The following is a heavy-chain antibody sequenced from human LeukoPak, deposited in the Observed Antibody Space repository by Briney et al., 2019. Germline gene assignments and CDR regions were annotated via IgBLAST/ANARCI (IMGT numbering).Heavy chain of an antibody. D-gene: IGHD4-17*01. CDR3: ARSTVTPGDFQH. V-gene: IGHV3-53*01. CDR1: GFTVSSNY. J-gene: IGHJ1*01. CDR2: IYSGGST. Sequence: GGSLRLSCAASGFTVSSNYMSWVRQAPGKGLEWVSVIYSGGSTYYADSVKGRFTISRDNSKNTLYLQMNSLRAEDTAVYYCARSTVTPGDFQHWGQGTLVTVSS.